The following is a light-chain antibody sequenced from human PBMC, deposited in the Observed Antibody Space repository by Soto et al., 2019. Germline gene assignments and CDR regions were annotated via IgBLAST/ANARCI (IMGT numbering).Light chain of an antibody. Sequence: QSVLTQPRSVSGSPGQSVTISCTGTTSDVGGYEYVSWYQQYPGKAPKLLIYHVVQRPSGVPDRFSGSKSGTTASLTVSGLQAEDEADYYCTSHAGNYNFPYVFGTGTKLTVL. J-gene: IGLJ1*01. CDR3: TSHAGNYNFPYV. CDR1: TSDVGGYEY. CDR2: HVV. V-gene: IGLV2-11*01.